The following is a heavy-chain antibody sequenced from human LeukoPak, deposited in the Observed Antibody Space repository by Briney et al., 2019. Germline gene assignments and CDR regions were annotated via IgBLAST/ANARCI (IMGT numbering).Heavy chain of an antibody. V-gene: IGHV5-51*01. Sequence: GESLKISCKGSGYTFTNYWIGWVRQMPGKALEWMGIIYPGDSDTRYSPSFHGQVTISADKSISTAYLQWSSLKASDTAMYYCARQEGKGLHPLWYFDYWGQGALVTVSS. D-gene: IGHD2-21*01. CDR3: ARQEGKGLHPLWYFDY. J-gene: IGHJ4*02. CDR1: GYTFTNYW. CDR2: IYPGDSDT.